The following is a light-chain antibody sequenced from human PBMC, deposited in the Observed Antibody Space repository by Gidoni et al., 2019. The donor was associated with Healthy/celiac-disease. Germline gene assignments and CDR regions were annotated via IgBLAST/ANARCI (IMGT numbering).Light chain of an antibody. V-gene: IGKV1-33*01. CDR1: QDISNY. J-gene: IGKJ3*01. CDR3: QQYDNRPPFT. CDR2: DAF. Sequence: DIPMTQSPSSLSASVGDRVTITCQANQDISNYLNWYQQKPGKAPKLLIYDAFNLETGVPSRFSGSGSGTEFTVTISSLQPEDIATYYCQQYDNRPPFTFXPXTKVNIK.